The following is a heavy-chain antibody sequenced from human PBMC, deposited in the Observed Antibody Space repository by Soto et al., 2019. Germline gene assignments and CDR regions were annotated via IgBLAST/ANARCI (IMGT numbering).Heavy chain of an antibody. CDR2: VSTNGGTS. J-gene: IGHJ5*02. Sequence: PGASLRLSCAASGFTFSIYAMHLVRQAPGKLLEYVSAVSTNGGTSYYADSVKGRSTISRDNSRTTLYLQRNSLRPDNTAVYYGVKARAPSDGYKTQPGSWGLGTLVTVSS. V-gene: IGHV3-64D*06. D-gene: IGHD5-12*01. CDR1: GFTFSIYA. CDR3: VKARAPSDGYKTQPGS.